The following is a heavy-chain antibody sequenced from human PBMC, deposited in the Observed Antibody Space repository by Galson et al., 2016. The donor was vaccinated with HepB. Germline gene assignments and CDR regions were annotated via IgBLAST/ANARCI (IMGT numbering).Heavy chain of an antibody. D-gene: IGHD2-2*01. Sequence: SLRLSCAASGFTFTQCWMHWVRLAPGKGLAWVARINNDGSSTNYADSAKGRFTISRDKVENTVYLQMNSLTVEDTAIYFCARGPRYQVHYAMDVWGQGTTVTVS. CDR3: ARGPRYQVHYAMDV. J-gene: IGHJ6*02. CDR2: INNDGSST. V-gene: IGHV3-74*01. CDR1: GFTFTQCW.